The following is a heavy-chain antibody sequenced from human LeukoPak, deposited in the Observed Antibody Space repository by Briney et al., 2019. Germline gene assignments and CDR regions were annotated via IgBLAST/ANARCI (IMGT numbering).Heavy chain of an antibody. V-gene: IGHV3-20*04. Sequence: GGSLRLSCASSGFTFDDYGMSWVRQAPGKGVGWVSGINWNGGSTGYADSVKGRFTISRDNAKNSLYLQMNSLRAEDTALYYCARGEDSPFDYWGQGTLVTVSS. CDR3: ARGEDSPFDY. CDR1: GFTFDDYG. D-gene: IGHD3-22*01. J-gene: IGHJ4*02. CDR2: INWNGGST.